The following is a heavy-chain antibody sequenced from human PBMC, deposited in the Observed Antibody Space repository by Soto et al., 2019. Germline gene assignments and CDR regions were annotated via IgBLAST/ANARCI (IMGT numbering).Heavy chain of an antibody. CDR2: INHSGST. CDR1: GGSFSGYY. CDR3: ARSVAGTVIIYYYGMDV. Sequence: SETLSLTCAVYGGSFSGYYWGWIRQPPGKGLEWIGEINHSGSTNYNPSLKSRVTISVDTSKNQFSLKLSSVTAADTAVYYCARSVAGTVIIYYYGMDVWGQGTTVTVS. V-gene: IGHV4-34*01. J-gene: IGHJ6*02. D-gene: IGHD6-13*01.